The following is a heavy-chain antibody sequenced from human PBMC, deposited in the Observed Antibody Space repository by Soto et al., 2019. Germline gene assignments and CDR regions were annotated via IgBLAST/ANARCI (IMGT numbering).Heavy chain of an antibody. D-gene: IGHD3-9*01. V-gene: IGHV4-4*07. CDR1: GGSISSYY. Sequence: SETLSLTCTVSGGSISSYYWSWIRQPAGKGLEWIRRIYTSGSTNYNPSLKSRVTMSVDTSKNQFSLKLSSVTAADTAVYYCARDAHYDILTGQRFDPWGQGTLVTVSS. CDR2: IYTSGST. CDR3: ARDAHYDILTGQRFDP. J-gene: IGHJ5*02.